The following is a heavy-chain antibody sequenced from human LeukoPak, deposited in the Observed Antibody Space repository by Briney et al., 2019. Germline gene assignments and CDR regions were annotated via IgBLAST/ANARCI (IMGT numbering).Heavy chain of an antibody. D-gene: IGHD6-13*01. CDR3: ARRIAAAPGLESYGMDV. V-gene: IGHV3-11*01. CDR1: GFTFSDYY. J-gene: IGHJ6*04. CDR2: ISSSGSTR. Sequence: PGGSLRLSCAASGFTFSDYYMSWIRQAPGKGLEWVSYISSSGSTRYYADSVKGRFTISRDNAKNSLYLQMNSLRAEDTAVYYCARRIAAAPGLESYGMDVWGKGTTVTVSS.